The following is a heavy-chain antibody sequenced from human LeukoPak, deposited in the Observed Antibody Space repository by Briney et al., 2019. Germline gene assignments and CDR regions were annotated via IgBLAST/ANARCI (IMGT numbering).Heavy chain of an antibody. D-gene: IGHD5-12*01. J-gene: IGHJ3*02. CDR3: ARKGYGSDAFDI. Sequence: GGSLRLSCAASGFTFSSYGMHWVRQAPGKGLEWVAFIRYDGSNKYYADSVKGRFTISRDNSKNTLYLQMNSLRAEDTAVYYCARKGYGSDAFDIWGQGTMVTVSS. CDR2: IRYDGSNK. CDR1: GFTFSSYG. V-gene: IGHV3-30*02.